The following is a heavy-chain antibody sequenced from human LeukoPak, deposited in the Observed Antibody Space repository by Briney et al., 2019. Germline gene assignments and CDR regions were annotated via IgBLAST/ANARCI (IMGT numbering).Heavy chain of an antibody. CDR2: INWSGGSI. CDR1: GFTIDDYG. Sequence: GGSLRLSCAASGFTIDDYGMTWVRQVPGKGLEWVSGINWSGGSIGYADSVKGRFTISRDNSKNTLYLQMNSLRGEDTAVYYCAKAPANYVDTAMGTFDYWGQGTLVTVSS. CDR3: AKAPANYVDTAMGTFDY. D-gene: IGHD5-18*01. J-gene: IGHJ4*02. V-gene: IGHV3-20*04.